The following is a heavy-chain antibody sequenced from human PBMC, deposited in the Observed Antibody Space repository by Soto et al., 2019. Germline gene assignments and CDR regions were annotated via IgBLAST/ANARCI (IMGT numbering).Heavy chain of an antibody. CDR2: ISAYNGNT. J-gene: IGHJ4*02. Sequence: QVQLVQSGAEVKKPGASVKVSCKASGYTFTSYGISWVRQAPGQGLEWMGWISAYNGNTNYAQKLQGRVTMTTDTXTXTADMELRSLRSDDTAVYYCARDLRLGELSLWRMGYWGQGTLVTVSS. D-gene: IGHD3-16*02. V-gene: IGHV1-18*01. CDR1: GYTFTSYG. CDR3: ARDLRLGELSLWRMGY.